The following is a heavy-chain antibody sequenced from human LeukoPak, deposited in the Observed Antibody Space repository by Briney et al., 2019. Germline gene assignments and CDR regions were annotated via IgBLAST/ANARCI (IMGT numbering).Heavy chain of an antibody. Sequence: GGSLRLSCEASGFTLSTYWMKWVRQVPGKGLDWVANINPDGSGKRYVDSVKGRFTIARDNADNSLSLQMNSLRAEDTAVYYCASWGAGGNSWGQGTLVTVFS. D-gene: IGHD3-16*01. V-gene: IGHV3-7*01. CDR3: ASWGAGGNS. CDR2: INPDGSGK. J-gene: IGHJ4*02. CDR1: GFTLSTYW.